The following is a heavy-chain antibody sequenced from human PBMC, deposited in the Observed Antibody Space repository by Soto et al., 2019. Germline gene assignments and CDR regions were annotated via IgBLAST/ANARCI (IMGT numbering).Heavy chain of an antibody. CDR3: ARIVSTSIYYYMDV. CDR1: GFSLSTSGMC. CDR2: IDWDDDK. J-gene: IGHJ6*03. Sequence: SGPTLVNPTQTLTLTCYFSGFSLSTSGMCVSWIRQPPGKALEWLARIDWDDDKYYSTSLKTRLTISKDTSKNQVVLTMTNMDPVDTATYYCARIVSTSIYYYMDVWGKGITVTVSS. V-gene: IGHV2-70*11. D-gene: IGHD6-13*01.